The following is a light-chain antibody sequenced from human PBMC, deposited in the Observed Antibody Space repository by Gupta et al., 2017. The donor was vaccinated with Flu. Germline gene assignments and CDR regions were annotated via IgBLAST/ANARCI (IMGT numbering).Light chain of an antibody. J-gene: IGLJ1*01. CDR3: ETWDDSMSGRV. V-gene: IGLV1-47*01. Sequence: QSVLTPPPSASGTPGQAVTISCSGSNSIIPDNFVYWYQHLPGTAPKLLIYKNNQRPSGVPDRFSASKSGTSASLTISGLRAEDEADYYCETWDDSMSGRVFGCGTKVTVL. CDR1: NSIIPDNF. CDR2: KNN.